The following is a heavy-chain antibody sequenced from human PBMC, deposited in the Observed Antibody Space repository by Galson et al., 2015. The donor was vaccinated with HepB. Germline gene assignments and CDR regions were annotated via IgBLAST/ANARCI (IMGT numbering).Heavy chain of an antibody. CDR3: ARAHYYGSGRVEYYFDY. CDR2: INAGNGNT. V-gene: IGHV1-3*01. Sequence: SVKVSCKASGYTFTSYAMHWVRQAPGQRLEWMGWINAGNGNTKYSQKFQGRVTITRDTSASTAYMELSSLRSEDTAVYYCARAHYYGSGRVEYYFDYWGQGTLVTVSS. D-gene: IGHD3-10*01. CDR1: GYTFTSYA. J-gene: IGHJ4*02.